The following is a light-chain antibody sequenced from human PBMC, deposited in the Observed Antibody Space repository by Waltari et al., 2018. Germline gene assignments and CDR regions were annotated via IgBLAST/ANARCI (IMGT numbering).Light chain of an antibody. V-gene: IGLV2-8*01. J-gene: IGLJ2*01. CDR3: SSYAGSNKGV. Sequence: QSALTQPPSASGSPGQSVPIPCTGPSSDVRAYNYVSWYQQHPGKAPKLMIYEVTKRPSGVPDRFSGSKSGNTASLTVSGLQAEDEADYYCSSYAGSNKGVFGGGTHLTVL. CDR2: EVT. CDR1: SSDVRAYNY.